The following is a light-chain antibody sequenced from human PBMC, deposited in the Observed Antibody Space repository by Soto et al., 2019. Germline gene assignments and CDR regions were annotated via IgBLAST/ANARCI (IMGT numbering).Light chain of an antibody. J-gene: IGLJ7*01. Sequence: QSVLTQPASVSGSPGQSVTISCTGTSSDVGTYNLVSWYQHHPGKAPRFMIYEDTKRPSGVSDRFSGSKSGNTASLTISGLQAEDEADYYCCSYAGSSTLVFGGGTQLTVL. CDR1: SSDVGTYNL. CDR2: EDT. V-gene: IGLV2-23*01. CDR3: CSYAGSSTLV.